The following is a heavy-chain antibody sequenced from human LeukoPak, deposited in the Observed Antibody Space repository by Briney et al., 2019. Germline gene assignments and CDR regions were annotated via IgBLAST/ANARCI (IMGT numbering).Heavy chain of an antibody. Sequence: PGGSLRLSCAAPRFTFTKAWMSWVRQAPGKGLEWVGRIRSKADGGTTDYAPPVKGRFTISRDDSENTVYLQMNSLKTEDTAVYYCTTEYYYDSSGYYRFDSWGQGTLVTVSS. CDR1: RFTFTKAW. CDR3: TTEYYYDSSGYYRFDS. CDR2: IRSKADGGTT. V-gene: IGHV3-15*01. D-gene: IGHD3-22*01. J-gene: IGHJ4*02.